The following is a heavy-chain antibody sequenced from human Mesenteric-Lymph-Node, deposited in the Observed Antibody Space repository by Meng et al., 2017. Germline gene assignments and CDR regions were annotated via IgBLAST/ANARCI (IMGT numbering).Heavy chain of an antibody. CDR2: IIPIFGTA. CDR1: AGTFSSYA. D-gene: IGHD5-18*01. J-gene: IGHJ3*02. Sequence: SVKVSCKASAGTFSSYAISWVRQAPGQGREGRGGIIPIFGTANYSQKFQGRVTITADESTSTAYMELSSRRSEDTAVYYCARGRGYSYGAENDAFDIWGQGTMVTVSS. V-gene: IGHV1-69*13. CDR3: ARGRGYSYGAENDAFDI.